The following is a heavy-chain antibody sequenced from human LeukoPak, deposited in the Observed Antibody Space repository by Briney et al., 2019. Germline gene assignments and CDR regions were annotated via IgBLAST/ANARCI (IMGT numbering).Heavy chain of an antibody. V-gene: IGHV3-53*01. D-gene: IGHD3-16*01. Sequence: GGSLRLSCAASRFTVITNDMAWVRQAPGKGLEWVSVLYSDGNTKYADSVQGRFTISRDNSKNTLYLEMNSLSPDDTAVYYCARGVEPLAANTLAYWGQGTLVTVSS. CDR3: ARGVEPLAANTLAY. CDR2: LYSDGNT. J-gene: IGHJ4*02. CDR1: RFTVITND.